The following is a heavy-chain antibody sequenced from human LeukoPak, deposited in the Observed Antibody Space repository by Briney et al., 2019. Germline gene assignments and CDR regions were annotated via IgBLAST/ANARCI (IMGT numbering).Heavy chain of an antibody. V-gene: IGHV3-30*18. D-gene: IGHD6-6*01. CDR2: ISDDSRDI. J-gene: IGHJ4*02. CDR3: AKEDYSRSFYFDH. Sequence: GGSLRLSCAASGFTFSSYGMHWVRQAPGKGLEWVAVISDDSRDIYYADSVRGRFTISRDNSKNTVFLQMNSLRPDDTGVYYCAKEDYSRSFYFDHWGQGTLVTASS. CDR1: GFTFSSYG.